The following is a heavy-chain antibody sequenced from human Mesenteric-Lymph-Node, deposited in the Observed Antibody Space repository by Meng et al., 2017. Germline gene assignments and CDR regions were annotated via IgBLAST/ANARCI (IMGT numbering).Heavy chain of an antibody. CDR2: IYYSGST. Sequence: QLQLQESGPGLVKPSETLSLTCTVSGSSISSSSYYWGWIRQPPGKGLEWIGSIYYSGSTYYNPSLKSRVTISVDTSKNQFSLKLSSVTAADTAVYYCARVAVAGTFDYWGQGTLVTVSS. D-gene: IGHD6-19*01. CDR3: ARVAVAGTFDY. V-gene: IGHV4-39*01. J-gene: IGHJ4*02. CDR1: GSSISSSSYY.